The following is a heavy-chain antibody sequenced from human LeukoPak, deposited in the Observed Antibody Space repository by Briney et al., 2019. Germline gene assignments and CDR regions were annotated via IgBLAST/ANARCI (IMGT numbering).Heavy chain of an antibody. CDR1: GFTFSSYS. J-gene: IGHJ4*02. Sequence: GGSLRLSCAASGFTFSSYSMNWVRQAPGKGLEWVSSISSSRSYIYYADSVRGRFTISRDNAKNSLYLQMNSLRAEDTAVYYCASERSGYYFFDYWGQGTLVTVSS. D-gene: IGHD3-22*01. CDR3: ASERSGYYFFDY. V-gene: IGHV3-21*01. CDR2: ISSSRSYI.